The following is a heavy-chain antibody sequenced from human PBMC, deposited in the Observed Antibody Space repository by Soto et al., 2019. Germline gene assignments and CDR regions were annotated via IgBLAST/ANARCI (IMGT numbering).Heavy chain of an antibody. CDR1: GFTFISYG. D-gene: IGHD5-12*01. J-gene: IGHJ4*02. Sequence: PGGSLRLSCAASGFTFISYGMHWVCQAPGKGLEWVAVISYDGSNKYYADSVKGRFTISRDNSKNTLYLQMNSLRAEDTAVYYCAKDLGYSGYDLAYWGQGTLVTVSS. V-gene: IGHV3-30*18. CDR2: ISYDGSNK. CDR3: AKDLGYSGYDLAY.